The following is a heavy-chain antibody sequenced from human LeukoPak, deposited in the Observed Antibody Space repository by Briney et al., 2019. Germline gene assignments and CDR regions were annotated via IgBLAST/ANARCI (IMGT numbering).Heavy chain of an antibody. CDR3: AREHPRGEVDDFDY. V-gene: IGHV4-61*02. CDR2: IYTSGST. J-gene: IGHJ4*02. CDR1: GGSISSGFYY. D-gene: IGHD3-16*01. Sequence: SETLSLTCTVSGGSISSGFYYWSWIRQPAGKGLEWIGRIYTSGSTNYDPSLKSRISISVDTSKNQFSLKLTSVTAADTAVYYCAREHPRGEVDDFDYWGQGTLVTVSS.